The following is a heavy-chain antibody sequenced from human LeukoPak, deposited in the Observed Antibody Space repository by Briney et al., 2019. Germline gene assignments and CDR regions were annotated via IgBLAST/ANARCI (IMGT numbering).Heavy chain of an antibody. J-gene: IGHJ6*03. CDR3: ARQKHYYYMDV. Sequence: SSETLSLTCTVSGGSISSYYWSWIRQPPGKGLEWIGYIYYSGSTNYNPSLKSRVTISVDTSKNQFSLKLSSVTAADTAVYYCARQKHYYYMDVWGKGTTVTISS. CDR1: GGSISSYY. CDR2: IYYSGST. V-gene: IGHV4-59*01.